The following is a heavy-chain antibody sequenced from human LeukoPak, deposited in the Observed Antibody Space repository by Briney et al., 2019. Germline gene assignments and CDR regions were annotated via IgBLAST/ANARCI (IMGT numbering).Heavy chain of an antibody. CDR3: ANTAMVTSAFDI. J-gene: IGHJ3*02. D-gene: IGHD5-18*01. CDR1: GGSISSSSYY. Sequence: SETLSLTCTVSGGSISSSSYYWGWIRQPPGKGLEWIGSIYYSGSTYYNPSLKSRVTISVDTSKNQFSLKLSSVTAADTAVYYCANTAMVTSAFDIWGQGTMVTVSS. V-gene: IGHV4-39*01. CDR2: IYYSGST.